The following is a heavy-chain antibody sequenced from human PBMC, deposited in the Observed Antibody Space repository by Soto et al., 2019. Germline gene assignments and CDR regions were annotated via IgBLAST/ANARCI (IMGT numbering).Heavy chain of an antibody. J-gene: IGHJ4*02. Sequence: EVQLLESGGGLVQPGGPRSLSWLAPKFTFTGYEMSWAAQPPGKGLEWVSRVSLTGDRTNNAGSGKGRFTVSRDNFKNTLYLEMDSLRPEDTAIYYCARGGGYCTPTSCAIDSWGRGTPVTVSS. CDR2: VSLTGDRT. D-gene: IGHD2-8*01. CDR3: ARGGGYCTPTSCAIDS. V-gene: IGHV3-23*01. CDR1: KFTFTGYE.